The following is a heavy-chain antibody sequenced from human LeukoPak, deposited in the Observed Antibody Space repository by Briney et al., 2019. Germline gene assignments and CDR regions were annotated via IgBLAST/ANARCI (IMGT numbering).Heavy chain of an antibody. J-gene: IGHJ5*02. CDR2: IIPIFGTA. D-gene: IGHD1-1*01. CDR3: ARGLQTTPGGFDP. Sequence: GASVKVSCKASGGTFSSYAISWVRQAPGQGLEWMGGIIPIFGTANYAQKFQGRVTITTDESTSTAYMELSSLRSEDTAVYYCARGLQTTPGGFDPWGQGTLVTVSS. V-gene: IGHV1-69*05. CDR1: GGTFSSYA.